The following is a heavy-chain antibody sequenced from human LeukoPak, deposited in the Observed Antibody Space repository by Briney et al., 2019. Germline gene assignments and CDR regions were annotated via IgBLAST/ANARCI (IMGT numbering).Heavy chain of an antibody. Sequence: SETLSLTCAVYGGSFSGYYWSWIRQPPGKGLEWIGEINHSGSTNYNPSLKSRVTISVDTSKNQFSLKLSSVTAADTAVYYCARGRWPGRSPLDHWGQGTLVTVSS. CDR3: ARGRWPGRSPLDH. D-gene: IGHD1-14*01. J-gene: IGHJ5*02. V-gene: IGHV4-34*01. CDR2: INHSGST. CDR1: GGSFSGYY.